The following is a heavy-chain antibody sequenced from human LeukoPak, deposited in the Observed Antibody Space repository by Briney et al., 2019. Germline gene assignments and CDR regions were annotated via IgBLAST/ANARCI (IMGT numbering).Heavy chain of an antibody. CDR2: INHSGST. D-gene: IGHD2-2*01. V-gene: IGHV4-34*01. Sequence: SETLSLTCAVYGGSFSGCYWSWIRQPPGKGLEWIGEINHSGSTNYNPSLKSRVTISVDTSKNQFSLKLSSVTAADTAVYYCARGVPATGTNDPEEDYWGQGTLVTVSS. J-gene: IGHJ4*02. CDR1: GGSFSGCY. CDR3: ARGVPATGTNDPEEDY.